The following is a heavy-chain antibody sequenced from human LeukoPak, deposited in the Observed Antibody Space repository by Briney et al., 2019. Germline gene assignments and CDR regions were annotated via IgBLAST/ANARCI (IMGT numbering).Heavy chain of an antibody. CDR2: ISDGGGST. Sequence: PGGSLRLSCAASGFTFSSYAMSWVRQAPGKGLEWVSVISDGGGSTKYADSVKGRFTISRDNSKNTLYLQMNSLRAEDTAVYYCAKARSAYYLFDYWGQGTLVTVSS. J-gene: IGHJ4*02. V-gene: IGHV3-23*01. CDR3: AKARSAYYLFDY. D-gene: IGHD1-26*01. CDR1: GFTFSSYA.